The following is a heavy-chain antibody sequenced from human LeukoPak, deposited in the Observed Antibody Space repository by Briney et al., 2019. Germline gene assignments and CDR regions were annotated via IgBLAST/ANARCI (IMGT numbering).Heavy chain of an antibody. CDR2: INPNSGDT. Sequence: ASVKVSCKASEYSXTDYYLHWVRQAPGQGLEWMGWINPNSGDTKYAQKFQGRVTMTRDMSISTAYMELSRLTSDDTAVYYCARAGRTWFGVIWFDPWGQGTLVTVSS. J-gene: IGHJ5*02. V-gene: IGHV1-2*02. CDR1: EYSXTDYY. D-gene: IGHD3-10*01. CDR3: ARAGRTWFGVIWFDP.